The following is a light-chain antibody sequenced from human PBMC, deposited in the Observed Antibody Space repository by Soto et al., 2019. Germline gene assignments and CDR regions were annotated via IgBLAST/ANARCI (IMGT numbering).Light chain of an antibody. Sequence: QSVLTQPASVSGSPGQSITISCTGTSSDIGGYNYVSWYQQYPGKAPKLMVYEVNNRPSGVSNRFSGSKSGNTASLTISGLQAEDESDYYCSSYTSSSTPYVFGTGTKVTVL. V-gene: IGLV2-14*01. J-gene: IGLJ1*01. CDR3: SSYTSSSTPYV. CDR1: SSDIGGYNY. CDR2: EVN.